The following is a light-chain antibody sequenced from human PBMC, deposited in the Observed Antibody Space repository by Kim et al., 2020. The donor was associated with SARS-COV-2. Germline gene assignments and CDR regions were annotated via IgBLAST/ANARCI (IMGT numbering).Light chain of an antibody. Sequence: GQRVTISCSGRGPNIGSNYIYWYQKLPGTAPTRLIYRNNPRRSGVPDRFSGSKSGTSASLAISGLRSEDEADYYCAAWDDSLSGPVFGGGTQLTVL. V-gene: IGLV1-47*01. CDR3: AAWDDSLSGPV. CDR2: RNN. J-gene: IGLJ3*02. CDR1: GPNIGSNY.